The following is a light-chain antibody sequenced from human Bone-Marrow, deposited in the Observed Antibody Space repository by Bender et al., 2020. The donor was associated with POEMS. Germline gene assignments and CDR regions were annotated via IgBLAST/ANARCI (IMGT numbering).Light chain of an antibody. CDR2: DVT. V-gene: IGLV2-8*01. J-gene: IGLJ1*01. CDR3: ASYTSSNSYV. Sequence: QSALTQPPSASGSPGQSVTISCTGTSSDVGGYKYVSWYQCHPGKAPKLILYDVTNRPSGVSDRFSGSKSGNTASLTVSGLQTEDEADYYCASYTSSNSYVFGTGTKVTVL. CDR1: SSDVGGYKY.